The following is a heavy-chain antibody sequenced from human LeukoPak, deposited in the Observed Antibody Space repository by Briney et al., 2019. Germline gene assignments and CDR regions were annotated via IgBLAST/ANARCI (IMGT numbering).Heavy chain of an antibody. V-gene: IGHV3-43*02. CDR3: AKGIVYYDFWSGFSPPEYYFDY. J-gene: IGHJ4*02. Sequence: GGSLRLSCAASGFTFDDYAMHWVRQAPGKGLEWVSLISGDGGNTYYADSVKGRFTISRDNSKNSLYLQMNSLRTEDTALYYCAKGIVYYDFWSGFSPPEYYFDYWGQGTLVTVSS. CDR2: ISGDGGNT. D-gene: IGHD3-3*01. CDR1: GFTFDDYA.